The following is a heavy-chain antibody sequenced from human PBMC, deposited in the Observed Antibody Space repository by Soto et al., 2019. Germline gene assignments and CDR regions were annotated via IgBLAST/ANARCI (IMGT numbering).Heavy chain of an antibody. J-gene: IGHJ4*02. D-gene: IGHD5-12*01. CDR3: AHGYVQLLSTFHYFDS. CDR1: GCSRNGNGAR. Sequence: SXPTLGTPQQTLTLSLNLSGCSRNGNGARVGWIGHGAGKALEWLALIYWAGDLRYSPALKSRLTITQDPSKDQVVLTMTNMDPTDSGTYYCAHGYVQLLSTFHYFDSWGQGIRVTVSS. CDR2: IYWAGDL. V-gene: IGHV2-5*02.